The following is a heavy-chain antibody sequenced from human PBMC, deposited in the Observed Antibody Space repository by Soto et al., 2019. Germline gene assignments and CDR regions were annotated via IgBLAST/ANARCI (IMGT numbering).Heavy chain of an antibody. CDR3: ARGGHVVVVTAALDY. V-gene: IGHV1-46*01. J-gene: IGHJ4*02. CDR2: VNPSGGHT. CDR1: GDTFTDYY. Sequence: QVQLVQSGAEVKKPGASVKVSCKASGDTFTDYYIHWVCQAPGQGLEWMGTVNPSGGHTTYAQHFLGRMTMTRDTSTSTLYVELTSLTSEDTAVYYCARGGHVVVVTAALDYWGQGTLVTVSS. D-gene: IGHD2-21*02.